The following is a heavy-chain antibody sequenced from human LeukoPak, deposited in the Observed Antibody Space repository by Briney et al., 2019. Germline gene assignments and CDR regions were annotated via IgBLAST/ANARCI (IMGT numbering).Heavy chain of an antibody. CDR2: ISVHNGYT. CDR3: ARDMRHYRNYDTTGYYYNFEY. Sequence: ASVKVSCKTSGYIFTSYGISWVRQAPGQGLEWMGWISVHNGYTRYAQKFQGRVTMTTDTSTSTAYMNPRSLRSDDTAVYFCARDMRHYRNYDTTGYYYNFEYWGQGTLVAVSS. D-gene: IGHD3-22*01. CDR1: GYIFTSYG. V-gene: IGHV1-18*01. J-gene: IGHJ4*02.